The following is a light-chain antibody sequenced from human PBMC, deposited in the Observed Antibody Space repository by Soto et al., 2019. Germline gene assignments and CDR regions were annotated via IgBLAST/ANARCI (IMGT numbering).Light chain of an antibody. CDR1: QSVSSN. CDR3: QQYNNCWPYT. V-gene: IGKV3-15*01. Sequence: EIVMTQSPATLSVSPGERATLSCRASQSVSSNLAWYQQKPGQAPRLLIYGASTRATGIPARFSGSGSGTEFTLTISSLQYEDFAIYYCQQYNNCWPYTFGQGTKLEIK. J-gene: IGKJ2*01. CDR2: GAS.